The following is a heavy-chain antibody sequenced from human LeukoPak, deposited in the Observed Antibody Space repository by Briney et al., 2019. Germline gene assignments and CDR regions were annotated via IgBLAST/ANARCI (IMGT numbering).Heavy chain of an antibody. Sequence: ASVKVSCKASGYTFTSYAMHWVRQAPGQRLEWMGWINAGNGNTEYSQKFQGRVTITRDTSASTAYMELSSLRSEDTAVYYCARSIVVVVAHFDYWGQGTLVTVSS. V-gene: IGHV1-3*01. CDR3: ARSIVVVVAHFDY. J-gene: IGHJ4*02. CDR2: INAGNGNT. D-gene: IGHD2-15*01. CDR1: GYTFTSYA.